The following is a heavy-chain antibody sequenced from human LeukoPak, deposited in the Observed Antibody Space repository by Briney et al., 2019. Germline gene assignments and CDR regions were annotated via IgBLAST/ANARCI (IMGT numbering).Heavy chain of an antibody. D-gene: IGHD3-16*01. Sequence: SQTLSLTCAISGDSVSSHSAGWNWLRQSPSRGLEWLVRTYSRSKWYNDYAVSVKSRITINPDTSKNQFSLQLNSVTPEDTAVYYCARGGSGGRAFDIWGQGTMVTVSS. CDR1: GDSVSSHSAG. CDR3: ARGGSGGRAFDI. CDR2: TYSRSKWYN. V-gene: IGHV6-1*01. J-gene: IGHJ3*02.